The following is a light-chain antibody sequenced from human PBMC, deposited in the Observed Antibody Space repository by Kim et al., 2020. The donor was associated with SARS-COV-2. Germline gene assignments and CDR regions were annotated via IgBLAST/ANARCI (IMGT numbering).Light chain of an antibody. J-gene: IGLJ3*02. CDR2: DVN. CDR1: SRDNGDYNY. V-gene: IGLV2-14*03. CDR3: SSYTSSTTWV. Sequence: QTITCACTGTSRDNGDYNYVSWYQQSPGKAPKLVIDDVNKRPSGVSSRFSGTKAGNTASLTISRLRAEDEADYYCSSYTSSTTWVFGGGTQLTVL.